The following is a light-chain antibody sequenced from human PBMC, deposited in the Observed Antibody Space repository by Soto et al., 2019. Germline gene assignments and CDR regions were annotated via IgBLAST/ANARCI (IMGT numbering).Light chain of an antibody. CDR2: GVS. CDR3: SSYTSSITPYV. Sequence: QSALTQPASVSGSPGQSITISCTGTITDIGAYNYVSWYQQHPGKAPKLLIYGVSSRPSGVSNRFSGSKSGNAAYLTISGLQADDEAEYYCSSYTSSITPYVFGTGTKATVL. V-gene: IGLV2-14*01. J-gene: IGLJ1*01. CDR1: ITDIGAYNY.